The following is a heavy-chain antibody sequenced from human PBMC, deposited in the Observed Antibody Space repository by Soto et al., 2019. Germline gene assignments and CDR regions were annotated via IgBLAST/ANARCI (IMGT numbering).Heavy chain of an antibody. V-gene: IGHV3-21*01. CDR3: ARGGSDYYFDY. CDR2: ISSSSSYI. CDR1: GFTFSSYS. D-gene: IGHD2-21*02. Sequence: GGSLRLSCAASGFTFSSYSMNWVRQAPGKGLEWVSSISSSSSYIYYADSVKGRFTISRDNAKNSLYLQMGSLRAEDMAVYYCARGGSDYYFDYWGQGTLVTVSS. J-gene: IGHJ4*02.